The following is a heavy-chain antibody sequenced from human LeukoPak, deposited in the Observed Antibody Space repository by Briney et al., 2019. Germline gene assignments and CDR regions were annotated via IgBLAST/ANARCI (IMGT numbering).Heavy chain of an antibody. CDR2: IDHRGAA. D-gene: IGHD3-3*01. V-gene: IGHV4-34*01. CDR1: GASYNAYY. CDR3: AVGITILGVAASFDS. J-gene: IGHJ4*02. Sequence: SETLSLTCAVYGASYNAYYWSWIRQPPGKGLEWIGDIDHRGAATYNPSLKSRLTISADASKNQFSLKLNSVTDADTAVYYCAVGITILGVAASFDSWGQGNLVIVSS.